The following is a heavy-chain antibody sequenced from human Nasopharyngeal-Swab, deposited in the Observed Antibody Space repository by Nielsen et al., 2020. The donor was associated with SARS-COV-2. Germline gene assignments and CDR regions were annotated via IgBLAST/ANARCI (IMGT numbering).Heavy chain of an antibody. Sequence: WIRQPPGKGLEWIGEINHSGSTNYNPSLKSRVTISVDTSKNQFSLKLSSVTAADTAVYYCARGSVTGGDGMDVWGQGTTVTFSS. CDR3: ARGSVTGGDGMDV. J-gene: IGHJ6*02. CDR2: INHSGST. V-gene: IGHV4-34*01. D-gene: IGHD4-17*01.